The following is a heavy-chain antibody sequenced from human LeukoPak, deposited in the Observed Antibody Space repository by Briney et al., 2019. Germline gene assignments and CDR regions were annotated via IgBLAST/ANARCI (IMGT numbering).Heavy chain of an antibody. V-gene: IGHV1-18*01. CDR3: ARDLVSVTWYNWNDHYYYYYGMDV. Sequence: ASVKVPCKASGYTFTSYGISWVRQAPGQGLEWMGWISAYNGNTNYAQKLQGRVTMTTDTSTSTAYMELRSLRSDDTAVYYCARDLVSVTWYNWNDHYYYYYGMDVWGQGTTVTVSS. D-gene: IGHD1-20*01. CDR1: GYTFTSYG. CDR2: ISAYNGNT. J-gene: IGHJ6*02.